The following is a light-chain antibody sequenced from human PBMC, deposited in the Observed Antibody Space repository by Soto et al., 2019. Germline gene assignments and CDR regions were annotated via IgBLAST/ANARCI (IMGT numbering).Light chain of an antibody. J-gene: IGKJ1*01. V-gene: IGKV1-6*01. CDR1: QGIGND. CDR3: LQLYNFSWT. CDR2: AAS. Sequence: AIQLTQSPYSLSASVGDRVTISCRASQGIGNDLAWYQQKPGKAPRLLLFAASNLQSGVPSRFRGSGSGTDFTLTISRLQPEDFATYYCLQLYNFSWTFGQGTKVDIK.